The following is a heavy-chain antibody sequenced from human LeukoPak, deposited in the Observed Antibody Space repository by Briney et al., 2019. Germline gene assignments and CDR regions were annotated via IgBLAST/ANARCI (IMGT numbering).Heavy chain of an antibody. CDR2: ISYDGSNK. V-gene: IGHV3-30-3*01. CDR3: ARDLKRGGFDY. CDR1: GFTFSSYA. Sequence: GGSLRLSCAASGFTFSSYAMHWVRQAPGKGLEWVAVISYDGSNKYYADSVKGRFTISRDNSKNTLYLQMNSLRAEDTAVYYCARDLKRGGFDYWGQGTLVTVSS. D-gene: IGHD4-23*01. J-gene: IGHJ4*02.